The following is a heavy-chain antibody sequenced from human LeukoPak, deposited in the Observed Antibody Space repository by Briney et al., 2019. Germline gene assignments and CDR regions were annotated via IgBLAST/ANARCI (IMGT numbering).Heavy chain of an antibody. CDR3: AKAVTDFYYYYGMDV. D-gene: IGHD1-14*01. CDR1: GFTFSSYG. J-gene: IGHJ6*04. V-gene: IGHV3-30*18. Sequence: GGSLRLSCAASGFTFSSYGMHWVRQAPGKGLEWVAVISYDGSNKYYADSVKGRFTISRDNSKNTLYLQMNSLRAEDTAVYYCAKAVTDFYYYYGMDVWGKGTTVTVSS. CDR2: ISYDGSNK.